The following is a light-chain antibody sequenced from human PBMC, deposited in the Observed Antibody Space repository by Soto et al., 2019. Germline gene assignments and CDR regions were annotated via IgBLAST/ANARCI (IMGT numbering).Light chain of an antibody. CDR1: QSISSW. CDR3: QQYNSYSLT. J-gene: IGKJ5*01. CDR2: DAS. Sequence: DIQMTQSPSTLSASVGDRVTITCRASQSISSWLAWYQQKPGKAPKLLIYDASSLESGVPSRFSGSGSGTEFTLTISSLQPDDFATYYCQQYNSYSLTFGHGTRLEIK. V-gene: IGKV1-5*01.